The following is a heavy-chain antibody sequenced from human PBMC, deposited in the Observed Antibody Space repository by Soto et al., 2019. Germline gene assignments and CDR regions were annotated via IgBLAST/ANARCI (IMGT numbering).Heavy chain of an antibody. Sequence: SVKVSCKASGGTFSSYAISWVRQAPGQGLEWMGGIIPIFGTANYAQKFQGRVTITADESTSTAYMELSSLRSEDTAVYYCATPRXDYVWGREYYYYYGMDVWGQGTTVTVSS. CDR1: GGTFSSYA. J-gene: IGHJ6*02. D-gene: IGHD3-16*01. CDR2: IIPIFGTA. CDR3: ATPRXDYVWGREYYYYYGMDV. V-gene: IGHV1-69*13.